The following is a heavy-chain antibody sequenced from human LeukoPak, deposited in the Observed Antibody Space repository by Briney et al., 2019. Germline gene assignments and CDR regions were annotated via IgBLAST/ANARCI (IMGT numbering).Heavy chain of an antibody. V-gene: IGHV3-48*04. CDR2: ISSSGSTI. D-gene: IGHD3-22*01. CDR1: GFTFSSYG. J-gene: IGHJ4*02. CDR3: ARGEGYDSSGYYLNYFDY. Sequence: GRSLRLSCAASGFTFSSYGLNWVRQAPGKGLEWVSYISSSGSTIYYADSVKGRFTISRDNAKNSLYLQMNSLRAEDTAVYYCARGEGYDSSGYYLNYFDYWGQGTLVTVSS.